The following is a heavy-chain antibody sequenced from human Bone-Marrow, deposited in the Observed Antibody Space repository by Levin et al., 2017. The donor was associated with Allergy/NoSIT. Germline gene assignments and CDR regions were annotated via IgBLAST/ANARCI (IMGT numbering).Heavy chain of an antibody. V-gene: IGHV5-51*01. CDR1: GYSFTSYW. CDR3: ARRDSDGSNSFDY. J-gene: IGHJ4*02. D-gene: IGHD4-23*01. CDR2: IFPSDSDT. Sequence: ASVKVSCQASGYSFTSYWFGWVRQRPGKGLEWMGLIFPSDSDTRVSPSFQGQIIMSVDKSINTAYLQWSSLKASDSAMYYCARRDSDGSNSFDYWGQGTLVTVSS.